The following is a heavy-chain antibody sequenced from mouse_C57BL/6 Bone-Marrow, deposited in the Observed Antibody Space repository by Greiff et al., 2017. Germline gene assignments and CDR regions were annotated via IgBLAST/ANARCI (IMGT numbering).Heavy chain of an antibody. CDR1: GFSLTSYG. J-gene: IGHJ4*01. D-gene: IGHD1-2*01. CDR2: IWSGGST. CDR3: AKNEDYDGFFRYAMDY. Sequence: VQLQQSGPGLVQPSQSLSITCTVSGFSLTSYGVHWVRQPPGKGLAWLGVIWSGGSTDCNAAFISRLSIIKDNSKSHVFFKMNSLQADDTAIYYCAKNEDYDGFFRYAMDYWGQGTSVTVSS. V-gene: IGHV2-4*01.